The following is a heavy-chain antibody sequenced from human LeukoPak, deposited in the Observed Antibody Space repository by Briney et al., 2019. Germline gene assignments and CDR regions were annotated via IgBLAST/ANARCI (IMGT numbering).Heavy chain of an antibody. Sequence: KASETLSLTCAVYGGSFSGYYWSWIRQPPGKGLEWIGEINHSGSTNYNPSLKSRVTISVDTSKNQLSLKLSSVTAADTAVYYCARAPPYYDFWSGYYTGHAINWFDPWGQGTLVTVSS. CDR2: INHSGST. D-gene: IGHD3-3*01. CDR1: GGSFSGYY. V-gene: IGHV4-34*01. J-gene: IGHJ5*02. CDR3: ARAPPYYDFWSGYYTGHAINWFDP.